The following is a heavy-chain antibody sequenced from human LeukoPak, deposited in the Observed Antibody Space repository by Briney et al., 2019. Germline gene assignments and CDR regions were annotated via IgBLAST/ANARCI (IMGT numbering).Heavy chain of an antibody. V-gene: IGHV3-9*01. D-gene: IGHD6-13*01. CDR1: GFTFDDYA. CDR2: ISWNSGSI. J-gene: IGHJ4*02. CDR3: AKDIGRSSWYDIEYYFDY. Sequence: PGRSLRLSCAASGFTFDDYAMHWVRQAPGKGLEWVSGISWNSGSIGYADSVKGRFTISGDNAKNSLYLQMNSLRAEDTALYYCAKDIGRSSWYDIEYYFDYWGQGTLVTVSS.